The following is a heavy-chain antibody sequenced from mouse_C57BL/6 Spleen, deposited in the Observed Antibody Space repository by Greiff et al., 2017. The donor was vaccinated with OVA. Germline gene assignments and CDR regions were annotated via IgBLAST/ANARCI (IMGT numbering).Heavy chain of an antibody. CDR1: GYAFSSSW. J-gene: IGHJ4*01. D-gene: IGHD2-3*01. V-gene: IGHV1-82*01. Sequence: QVQLQQSGPELVKPGASVKISCKASGYAFSSSWMNWVKQRPGKGLEWIGRIYPGDGDTNYTGKFKGKATLTADKSSSTAYMQLSSLTSEYSAVYFCARWLGHEAAMDYWGQGTSVTVSS. CDR3: ARWLGHEAAMDY. CDR2: IYPGDGDT.